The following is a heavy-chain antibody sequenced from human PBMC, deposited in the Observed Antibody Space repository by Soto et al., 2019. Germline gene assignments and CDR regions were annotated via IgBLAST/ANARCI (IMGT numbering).Heavy chain of an antibody. Sequence: VGSLRLSCAASGFTFTSYCMYWVRQVPGKGLVWVSRINSDGSDTSYAASVKGRFTISRDNAKNALYLQMNSLRAEDTAIYYCTRDRGWSLLDYWGQGAQVTVSS. CDR3: TRDRGWSLLDY. J-gene: IGHJ4*02. V-gene: IGHV3-74*01. D-gene: IGHD6-19*01. CDR2: INSDGSDT. CDR1: GFTFTSYC.